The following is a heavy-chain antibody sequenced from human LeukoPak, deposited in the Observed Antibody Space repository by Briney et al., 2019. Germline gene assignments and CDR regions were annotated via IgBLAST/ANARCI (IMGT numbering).Heavy chain of an antibody. D-gene: IGHD3-22*01. CDR2: ISGSGGGT. CDR3: AKSDTSGYWY. V-gene: IGHV3-23*01. J-gene: IGHJ4*02. Sequence: GGSLRLSCAASGFAFRSYAMNWVRQAPGKGLEWVSSISGSGGGTYYADSVKGRFTISRDNSKNTLYLQMNSLRAEDTALYYCAKSDTSGYWYWGQGTLVTVSS. CDR1: GFAFRSYA.